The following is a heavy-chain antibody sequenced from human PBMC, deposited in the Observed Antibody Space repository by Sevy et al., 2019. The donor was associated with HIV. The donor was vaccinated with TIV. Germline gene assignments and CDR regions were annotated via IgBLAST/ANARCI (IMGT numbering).Heavy chain of an antibody. Sequence: GGSLRLSCAASGFSFNIYAMSWVRQGSGKGLEWVAGIGGSGVDTHYADSVKGRFTISRDNSKNTLYLQMSNLRAEDTAGYYCAKAGSDYVWETYRFFDYWGQGTLVTVSS. CDR1: GFSFNIYA. J-gene: IGHJ4*02. CDR2: IGGSGVDT. V-gene: IGHV3-23*01. CDR3: AKAGSDYVWETYRFFDY. D-gene: IGHD3-16*02.